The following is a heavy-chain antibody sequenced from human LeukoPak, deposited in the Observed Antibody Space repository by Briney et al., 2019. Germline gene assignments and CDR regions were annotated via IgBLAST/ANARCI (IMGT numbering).Heavy chain of an antibody. D-gene: IGHD2-2*01. V-gene: IGHV1-69*13. CDR1: GGTFSSYA. J-gene: IGHJ4*02. Sequence: SVKVSCKASGGTFSSYAISWVRQAPGQGLEWMGGIIPIFGTANYAQKFQGRVTITADESTSTAYMELSSLRSEDTAVYYCARSRDIVVVPAATCDYWGQGTLVTVSS. CDR2: IIPIFGTA. CDR3: ARSRDIVVVPAATCDY.